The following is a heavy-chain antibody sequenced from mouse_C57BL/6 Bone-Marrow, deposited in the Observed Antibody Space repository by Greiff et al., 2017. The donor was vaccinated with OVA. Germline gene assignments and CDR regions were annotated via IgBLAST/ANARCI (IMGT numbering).Heavy chain of an antibody. Sequence: VQLQQSGAELVRPGASVKLSCKASGYTFTDYYINWVKQRPGQGLEWIARIYPGSGNTYYNEKFKGKATLTAEKSSSTAYMQLSSLTSEDSAVYFCAREARISPYAIDYWGQGTSVTVSS. CDR2: IYPGSGNT. D-gene: IGHD3-1*01. V-gene: IGHV1-76*01. CDR3: AREARISPYAIDY. J-gene: IGHJ4*01. CDR1: GYTFTDYY.